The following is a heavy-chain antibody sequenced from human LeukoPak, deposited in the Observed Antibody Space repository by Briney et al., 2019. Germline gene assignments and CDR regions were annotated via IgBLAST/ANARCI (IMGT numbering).Heavy chain of an antibody. CDR3: ARDHLPAGAPGYYMDV. D-gene: IGHD4/OR15-4a*01. CDR2: IYNSGIT. J-gene: IGHJ6*03. CDR1: GGSITNHY. V-gene: IGHV4-59*11. Sequence: SETLSLTCIVSGGSITNHYWSWIRQPPGKGLEWIGYIYNSGITNYNPSLKSRVTMSVDTSKSQFSLMLRSVTAADTAVYYCARDHLPAGAPGYYMDVWGKGTTVTGSS.